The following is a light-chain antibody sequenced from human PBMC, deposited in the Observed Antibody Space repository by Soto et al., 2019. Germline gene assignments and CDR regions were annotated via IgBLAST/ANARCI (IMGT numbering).Light chain of an antibody. J-gene: IGKJ1*01. CDR2: AAS. CDR1: QSIVTY. V-gene: IGKV1-39*01. CDR3: QQSYSTPPCT. Sequence: DIQMTQSPSSLSASVGDRVTITCRASQSIVTYLNWYLQKPGKAPKLQIYAASNLQSGVPSRFSGSGSRTDFTPTISSLQPENLTTYFCQQSYSTPPCTIGQATKVDIK.